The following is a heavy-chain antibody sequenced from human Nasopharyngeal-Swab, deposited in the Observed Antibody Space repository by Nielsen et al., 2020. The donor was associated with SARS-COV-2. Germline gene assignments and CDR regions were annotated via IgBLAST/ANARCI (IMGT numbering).Heavy chain of an antibody. CDR1: GFTFSSYW. J-gene: IGHJ4*02. V-gene: IGHV3-23*01. D-gene: IGHD1-26*01. CDR3: AKGQWELLRGYYFDY. CDR2: ISGSVGST. Sequence: GGSLRLSCAASGFTFSSYWMHWVRQAPGKGLEWVSSISGSVGSTYYADSVKGRFTISRDNSKNTLSLQMNSLRAEDTAVYYCAKGQWELLRGYYFDYWGQGTLVTVSS.